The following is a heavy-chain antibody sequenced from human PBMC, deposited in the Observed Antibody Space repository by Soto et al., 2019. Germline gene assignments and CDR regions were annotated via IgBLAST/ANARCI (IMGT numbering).Heavy chain of an antibody. Sequence: QVQLVEAGGYVVQPGRSLRLSCAASGFIFRNYGMHWVRQAPGKGLEWVAVISYDGSTEHYADSVKGRFTIARDNSNNTLHLQMNSLRVEDTAVYYCARQWYSTFNLDYWGHGTLVAVSS. J-gene: IGHJ4*01. CDR1: GFIFRNYG. CDR2: ISYDGSTE. V-gene: IGHV3-30*03. CDR3: ARQWYSTFNLDY. D-gene: IGHD6-13*01.